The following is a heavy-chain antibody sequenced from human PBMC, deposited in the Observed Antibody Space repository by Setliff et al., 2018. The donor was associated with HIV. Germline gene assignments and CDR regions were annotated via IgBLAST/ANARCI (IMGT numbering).Heavy chain of an antibody. CDR3: ARTYCDGGSCYIFDS. CDR1: GGPINVYY. V-gene: IGHV4-59*01. J-gene: IGHJ4*02. Sequence: SETLSLTCTVSGGPINVYYWSWIQQPPGKGLEWIGYMYYTGSTNYNSSLKSRVTISGDTSKNQFSLRLSSVTAADTAVYYCARTYCDGGSCYIFDSWGQGILVTAPQ. D-gene: IGHD2-15*01. CDR2: MYYTGST.